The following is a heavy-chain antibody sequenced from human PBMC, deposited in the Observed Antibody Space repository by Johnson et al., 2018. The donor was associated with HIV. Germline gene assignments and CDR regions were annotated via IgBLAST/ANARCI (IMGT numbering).Heavy chain of an antibody. CDR3: TRGETPYDAFDI. V-gene: IGHV3-15*01. Sequence: VQLVESGGGLVKPGGSLRLSCAASGFTFSNAWMSWVRQAPGQGLECVGRIKSKTDGGTNDYAAPVKGRFTISRDDSTSIADLQMNSLKIDDTAVYYCTRGETPYDAFDIWGQGTVVTVSS. J-gene: IGHJ3*02. CDR1: GFTFSNAW. D-gene: IGHD5-24*01. CDR2: IKSKTDGGTN.